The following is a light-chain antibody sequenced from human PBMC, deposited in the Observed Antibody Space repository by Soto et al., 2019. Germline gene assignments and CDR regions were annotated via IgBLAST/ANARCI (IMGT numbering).Light chain of an antibody. J-gene: IGKJ1*01. CDR1: QSVRSSY. CDR2: GAS. V-gene: IGKV3-20*01. Sequence: EIVLTQSPGTLSLSAGERATLNCRASQSVRSSYLAWYQQKPGQAPRLLIYGASSRATGIPNRFSGSGSGTDFTLTISRLEPEDFAVYYCQQYGNSPQTFGQGTKVDIK. CDR3: QQYGNSPQT.